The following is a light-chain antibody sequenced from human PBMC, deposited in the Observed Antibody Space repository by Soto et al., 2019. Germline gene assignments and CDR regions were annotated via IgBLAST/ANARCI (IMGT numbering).Light chain of an antibody. CDR1: QNITTY. CDR3: QQSYSVPLT. Sequence: DIQMTQSPPSLSASVGDRVTTTCRASQNITTYLNWYQQKPGKAPKLLIYAASTLHSGVPSRFSGSGSGTDFTLTISSLQPEDFATYYCQQSYSVPLTFGGGTRVEIK. CDR2: AAS. J-gene: IGKJ4*01. V-gene: IGKV1-39*01.